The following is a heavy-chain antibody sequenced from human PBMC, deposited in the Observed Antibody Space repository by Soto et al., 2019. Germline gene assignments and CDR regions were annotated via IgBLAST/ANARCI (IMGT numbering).Heavy chain of an antibody. CDR1: GGSISSYY. Sequence: QVQLQESGPGLVKPSETLSLTCSVSGGSISSYYWSWIRQPPGKGLEWIGDIYYSGITNYNPSLMSRVCILVDTSKTPFALKLSSVTAAETAVYYCARGAPLLWFGEKVYYGMDVWGQGTTVTVSS. CDR3: ARGAPLLWFGEKVYYGMDV. J-gene: IGHJ6*02. D-gene: IGHD3-10*01. CDR2: IYYSGIT. V-gene: IGHV4-59*01.